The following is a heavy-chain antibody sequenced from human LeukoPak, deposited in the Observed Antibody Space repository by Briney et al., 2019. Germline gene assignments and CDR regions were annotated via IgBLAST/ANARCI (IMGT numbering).Heavy chain of an antibody. D-gene: IGHD1-26*01. CDR2: ISPSGSDT. CDR3: ARDEVGATTEFDS. Sequence: GGSLRLSCAASGFTLSSYEMNWVRQAPGEGLEWVSYISPSGSDTKYADSVKGRFSISRDNAMNSVYLQMNNLRAEDTAVYYCARDEVGATTEFDSWGQGTLVTVSS. CDR1: GFTLSSYE. V-gene: IGHV3-48*03. J-gene: IGHJ4*02.